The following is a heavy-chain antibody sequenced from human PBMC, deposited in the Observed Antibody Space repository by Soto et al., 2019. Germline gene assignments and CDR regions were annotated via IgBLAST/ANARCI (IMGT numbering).Heavy chain of an antibody. Sequence: QVELVESGGGVVQPGGSPRLACVASGFTFSSYGMHWVRQAPGKGLEWVAVIWFDGSKEFYAASVEGRFTISRDNSKNMVYLEMNSPRDVDTAVYYCARAVPAAKGWFDSWGQGTLVTVSS. CDR2: IWFDGSKE. CDR1: GFTFSSYG. CDR3: ARAVPAAKGWFDS. V-gene: IGHV3-33*01. D-gene: IGHD2-2*01. J-gene: IGHJ5*01.